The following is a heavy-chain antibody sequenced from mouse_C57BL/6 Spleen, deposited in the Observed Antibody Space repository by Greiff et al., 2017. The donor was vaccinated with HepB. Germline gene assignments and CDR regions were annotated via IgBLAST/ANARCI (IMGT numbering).Heavy chain of an antibody. J-gene: IGHJ2*01. D-gene: IGHD4-1*02. CDR1: GFTFSDYY. Sequence: EVKVVESEGGLVQPGSSMKLSCTASGFTFSDYYMAWVRQVPEKGLEWVANINYDGSSTYYLDSLKSRFIISRDNAKNILYLQMSSLKSEDTATYYCAVQLGNYFDYWGQGTTLTVSS. V-gene: IGHV5-16*01. CDR2: INYDGSST. CDR3: AVQLGNYFDY.